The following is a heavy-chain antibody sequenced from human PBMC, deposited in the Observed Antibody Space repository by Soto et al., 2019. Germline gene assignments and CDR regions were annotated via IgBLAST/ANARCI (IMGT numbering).Heavy chain of an antibody. D-gene: IGHD6-13*01. V-gene: IGHV3-30-3*01. CDR3: ARDFGEQQLVYYFDY. J-gene: IGHJ4*02. CDR2: ISYDGSNK. CDR1: GFTFSRYA. Sequence: QVQLVESGGGVVQPGRSLRLSCAASGFTFSRYAMHWVRQAPGKGLEWVAVISYDGSNKYYADSVKGRFTISRDNSKNTLYLQMNSLRAEDTAVYYCARDFGEQQLVYYFDYWGQGTLVTVSS.